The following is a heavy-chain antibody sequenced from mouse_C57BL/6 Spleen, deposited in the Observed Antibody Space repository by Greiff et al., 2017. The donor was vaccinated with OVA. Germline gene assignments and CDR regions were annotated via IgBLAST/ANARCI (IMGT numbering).Heavy chain of an antibody. CDR2: IDPEDGET. Sequence: EVQLQQSGAELVKPGASVKLSCTASGFNIKDYYMHWVKQRPEQGLEWIGRIDPEDGETKYAPKFQGKATITADTSSNTASLPLSSQTSEDTAVYYCARAEGGFFMDYWGQGTSVTVAS. V-gene: IGHV14-2*01. J-gene: IGHJ4*01. CDR1: GFNIKDYY. CDR3: ARAEGGFFMDY.